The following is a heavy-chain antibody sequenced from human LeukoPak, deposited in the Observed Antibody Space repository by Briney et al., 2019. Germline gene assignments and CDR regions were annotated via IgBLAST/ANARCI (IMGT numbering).Heavy chain of an antibody. CDR2: LYSAGAT. D-gene: IGHD2-15*01. CDR1: GLAVASNY. Sequence: QPGGSLRLSCAASGLAVASNYMSWVRQAPGKGLEWVSILYSAGATYYADSVRGRFTITRDSSKNTMYLQMNSLRAEDTAVYYCASGEVGVRKFYSDPFHYWGQGTLVTVSS. CDR3: ASGEVGVRKFYSDPFHY. V-gene: IGHV3-53*01. J-gene: IGHJ4*02.